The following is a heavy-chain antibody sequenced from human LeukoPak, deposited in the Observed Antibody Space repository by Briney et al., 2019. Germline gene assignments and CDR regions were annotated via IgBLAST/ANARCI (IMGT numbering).Heavy chain of an antibody. D-gene: IGHD6-19*01. V-gene: IGHV3-66*02. CDR3: ARADIAVAGTRWDYYYYYVDV. CDR2: IFSVGST. Sequence: ARSLRLSCAASGFTASSNYTSWVRQPPENLLEWVSVIFSVGSTYYADSVKGRFNIYRDNSKNTLYLQMNGLRAEDTAVYYCARADIAVAGTRWDYYYYYVDVWGKGTRGTVSS. CDR1: GFTASSNY. J-gene: IGHJ6*03.